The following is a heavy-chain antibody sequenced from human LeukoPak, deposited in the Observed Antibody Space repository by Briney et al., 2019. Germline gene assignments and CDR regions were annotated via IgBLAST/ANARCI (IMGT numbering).Heavy chain of an antibody. D-gene: IGHD6-19*01. CDR3: ARHGSGIAVAALDY. V-gene: IGHV4-30-4*08. J-gene: IGHJ4*02. Sequence: SQTLSLTCTVSGGSISSGDYYWSWIRQPPGKGLEWIGYIYYSGSTYYNPSLKSRVTISVDTSKNQFSLKLSSVTAADTAVYYCARHGSGIAVAALDYWGQGTLVTVSS. CDR2: IYYSGST. CDR1: GGSISSGDYY.